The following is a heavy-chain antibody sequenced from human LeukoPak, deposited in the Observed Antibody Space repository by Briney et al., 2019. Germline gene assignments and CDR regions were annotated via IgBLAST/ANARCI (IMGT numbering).Heavy chain of an antibody. CDR3: VRPGTSGTEGLEY. CDR2: IYKSENS. J-gene: IGHJ4*02. D-gene: IGHD1-26*01. V-gene: IGHV4-39*01. CDR1: GGYISSSSYY. Sequence: PSETLSLTCTVSGGYISSSSYYWGWIRQTPGKGLEWIGSIYKSENSYYNPSLKSRVTISIDTSKNQFSLKVTSVTVADTAVYYCVRPGTSGTEGLEYWGQGTLVTVSS.